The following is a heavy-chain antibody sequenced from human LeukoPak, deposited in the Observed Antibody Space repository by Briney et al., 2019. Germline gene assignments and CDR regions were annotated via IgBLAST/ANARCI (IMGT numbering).Heavy chain of an antibody. Sequence: PSETLSLTCTISGGSISSSSYYWGWIRQPPGKGLEWIGSIYYSGSTYYNPSLKSRVTISVDTSKNQFSLKLSSVTAADTAVYYCARSDFIAAAGSGPPWGQGTLVTVSS. V-gene: IGHV4-39*07. CDR3: ARSDFIAAAGSGPP. CDR2: IYYSGST. D-gene: IGHD6-13*01. CDR1: GGSISSSSYY. J-gene: IGHJ5*02.